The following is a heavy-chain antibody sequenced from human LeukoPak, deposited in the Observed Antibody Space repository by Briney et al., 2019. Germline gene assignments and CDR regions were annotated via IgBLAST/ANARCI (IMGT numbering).Heavy chain of an antibody. CDR2: LNGDGGYT. CDR1: GFTFSSYW. Sequence: GGSLRLSCAVSGFTFSSYWMYWVRQAPGKELVWVSRLNGDGGYTNYEDSVEGRFTISRDNAKNTLYLQMNSLRADDTAVYYCVRGSNGWSGMDVWGQGTTVTVSS. D-gene: IGHD6-19*01. J-gene: IGHJ6*02. CDR3: VRGSNGWSGMDV. V-gene: IGHV3-74*01.